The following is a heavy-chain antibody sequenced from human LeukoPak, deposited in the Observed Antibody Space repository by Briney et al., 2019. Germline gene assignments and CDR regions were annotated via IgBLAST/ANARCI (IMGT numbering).Heavy chain of an antibody. CDR2: ISSSGSTI. CDR1: GFTFSDYY. V-gene: IGHV3-11*01. D-gene: IGHD2-2*02. J-gene: IGHJ6*02. CDR3: ARERYCSSTSCYTDYYYYYGMDV. Sequence: PGGSLRLSCAASGFTFSDYYMSWIRQAPGKGLEWVSYISSSGSTIYYADSVKGRFTISRDNAKNSLYLQMNSLRAEDTAVYYRARERYCSSTSCYTDYYYYYGMDVWGQGTTVTVSS.